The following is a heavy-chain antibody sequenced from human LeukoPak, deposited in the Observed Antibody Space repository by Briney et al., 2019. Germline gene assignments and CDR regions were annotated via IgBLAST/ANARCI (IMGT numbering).Heavy chain of an antibody. Sequence: GGSLRLSCAASGFSFGSYWMHWVRQAPGKGLEWISRMNNDGTDIIYADSVEGRFTISRDNAKNTLYLQMNSLRAEDTAVYYCARVGYYDSSGYYAYLQHWGQGTLVTVSS. CDR3: ARVGYYDSSGYYAYLQH. V-gene: IGHV3-74*01. CDR2: MNNDGTDI. D-gene: IGHD3-22*01. CDR1: GFSFGSYW. J-gene: IGHJ1*01.